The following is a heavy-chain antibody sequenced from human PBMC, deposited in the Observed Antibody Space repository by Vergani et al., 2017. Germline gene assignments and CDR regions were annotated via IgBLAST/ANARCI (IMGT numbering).Heavy chain of an antibody. V-gene: IGHV3-23*01. J-gene: IGHJ4*02. D-gene: IGHD2-21*02. Sequence: EVQLLESGGGLVQPGGSLRLSCAASGFTFSSYAISWVRQAPGKGLEWVSGISGSGGGTDYADSVKGRFTISRDNSRNTLWLQINSLRAEDTAVYYCAKSGLNYCGGDCYFGYWGQGTLVTVSS. CDR1: GFTFSSYA. CDR2: ISGSGGGT. CDR3: AKSGLNYCGGDCYFGY.